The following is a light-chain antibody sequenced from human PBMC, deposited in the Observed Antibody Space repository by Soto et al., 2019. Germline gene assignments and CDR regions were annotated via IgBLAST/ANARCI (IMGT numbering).Light chain of an antibody. CDR2: EVS. J-gene: IGLJ3*02. CDR1: SSDVGSYNL. Sequence: QSALTQPASVSGSPGQSITISCTGTSSDVGSYNLVSWYQQHPGKAPKLMIHEVSKRPSGVSNRFSGSKSGNTASLTISGLQAEDEADYYCCSYAGSSTFDWVFGGGTKLTVL. CDR3: CSYAGSSTFDWV. V-gene: IGLV2-23*02.